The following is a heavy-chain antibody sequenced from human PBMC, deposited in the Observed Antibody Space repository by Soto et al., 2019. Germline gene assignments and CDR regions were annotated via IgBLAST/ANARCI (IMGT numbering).Heavy chain of an antibody. CDR2: INHSGST. CDR3: ARGGADCSSTSCYKGGYNWFDP. J-gene: IGHJ5*02. CDR1: GGSFSGYY. V-gene: IGHV4-34*01. Sequence: SETLSLTCAVYGGSFSGYYWRWIRQPPGKGLEWIGEINHSGSTNYNPSLESRVTIAVDTSKNQFSLKLSSVTAADTAVYYCARGGADCSSTSCYKGGYNWFDPWGQGTLVTVSS. D-gene: IGHD2-2*02.